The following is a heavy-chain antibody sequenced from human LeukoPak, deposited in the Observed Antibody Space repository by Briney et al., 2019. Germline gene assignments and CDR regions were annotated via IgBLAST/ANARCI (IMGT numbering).Heavy chain of an antibody. CDR3: ARETGDSPFDY. D-gene: IGHD7-27*01. Sequence: GGSLRLSCAASGFTFSSYKMNWVRQAPGKGLEWVSYISSSGSTIYYADSVKGRFTISRDNAKNSLYLQMNSLRAEDTAVYYCARETGDSPFDYWGQGTLVTASS. CDR1: GFTFSSYK. CDR2: ISSSGSTI. V-gene: IGHV3-48*03. J-gene: IGHJ4*02.